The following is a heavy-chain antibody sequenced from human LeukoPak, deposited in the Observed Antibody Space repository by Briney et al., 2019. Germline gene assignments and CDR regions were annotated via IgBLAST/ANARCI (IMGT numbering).Heavy chain of an antibody. CDR3: ARHFGGSYYIDY. CDR2: INHSGST. Sequence: SETLSLTCAVYGGSFSGYYWSWIRQPPGKGLEWIGEINHSGSTNYNPSLKSRVTISVDTSKNQFSLKLGSVTAADTAVYYCARHFGGSYYIDYWGQGTLVTVSS. D-gene: IGHD1-26*01. CDR1: GGSFSGYY. J-gene: IGHJ4*02. V-gene: IGHV4-34*01.